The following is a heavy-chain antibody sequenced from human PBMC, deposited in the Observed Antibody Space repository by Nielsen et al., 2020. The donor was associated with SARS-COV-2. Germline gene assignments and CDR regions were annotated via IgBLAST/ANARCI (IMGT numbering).Heavy chain of an antibody. CDR3: ARSVGYSSSWPKYYYHYMDV. D-gene: IGHD6-13*01. CDR1: GYNFMDKG. V-gene: IGHV1-18*01. J-gene: IGHJ6*03. Sequence: ASVKVSCKTSGYNFMDKGISWVRQAPGQGLEWMGWVSPYYGETNYAQNLQGRVTMTTDTSTSTAYMELGSLRPDDTAVYYCARSVGYSSSWPKYYYHYMDVWGEGTTVTVSS. CDR2: VSPYYGET.